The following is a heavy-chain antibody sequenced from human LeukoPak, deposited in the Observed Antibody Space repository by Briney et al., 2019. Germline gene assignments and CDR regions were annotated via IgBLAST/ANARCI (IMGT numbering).Heavy chain of an antibody. V-gene: IGHV4-59*01. Sequence: PSETLSLTCTVSDGSISSYYWSWIRQPPGKGLEWIGYIYYSGSTNYNPSLKSRVTISVDTSKNQFSLKLSSVTAADTAVYYCAREDFWSGYYIWGQGTLVTVSS. D-gene: IGHD3-3*01. CDR2: IYYSGST. CDR3: AREDFWSGYYI. J-gene: IGHJ4*02. CDR1: DGSISSYY.